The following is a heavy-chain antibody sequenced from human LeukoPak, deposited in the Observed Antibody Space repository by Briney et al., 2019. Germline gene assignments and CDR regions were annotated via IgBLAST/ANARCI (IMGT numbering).Heavy chain of an antibody. CDR2: IYTSGST. J-gene: IGHJ4*02. Sequence: SETLSLTCTVSGGSISSYYWSWIRQPPGKGLEWIGRIYTSGSTNYNPPLKSRVTMSVDTSKSQFSLKLSSVTAADTAVYYCARDGPDTYYYDSSGYYYFDYWGQGTLVTVSS. D-gene: IGHD3-22*01. CDR3: ARDGPDTYYYDSSGYYYFDY. CDR1: GGSISSYY. V-gene: IGHV4-4*07.